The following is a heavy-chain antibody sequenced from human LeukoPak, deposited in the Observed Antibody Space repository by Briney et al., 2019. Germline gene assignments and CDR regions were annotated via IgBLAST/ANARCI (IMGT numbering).Heavy chain of an antibody. J-gene: IGHJ4*02. CDR3: ARQYSSSWYDVYYFDY. CDR1: GGSISSYY. V-gene: IGHV4-59*08. CDR2: IYYSGST. D-gene: IGHD6-13*01. Sequence: PSETLSLTCTVSGGSISSYYWSWIRQPPGKGLEWIGYIYYSGSTNYNPSLKSRVTISVDTSKNQFSLKLSSVTAADTAVYYCARQYSSSWYDVYYFDYWGQGTLVTVSS.